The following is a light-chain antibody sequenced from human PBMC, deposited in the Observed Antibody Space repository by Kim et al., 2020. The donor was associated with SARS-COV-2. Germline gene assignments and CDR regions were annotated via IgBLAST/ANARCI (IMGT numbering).Light chain of an antibody. CDR1: KLGDKY. CDR3: QVWDSSTKGV. J-gene: IGLJ3*02. V-gene: IGLV3-1*01. CDR2: QDT. Sequence: VSPGQTASISCSGDKLGDKYVCWYQQKPGQSPAPVIFQDTKRPSGIPERFSGSKSGNTATLTISGTQPTDEAYYYCQVWDSSTKGVFGGGTRVTVL.